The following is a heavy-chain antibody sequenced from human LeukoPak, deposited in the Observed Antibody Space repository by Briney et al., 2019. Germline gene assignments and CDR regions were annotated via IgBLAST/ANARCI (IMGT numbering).Heavy chain of an antibody. CDR3: AREGHSDLLTGYSPVEYYYYMDV. CDR1: GFTLTNYA. V-gene: IGHV3-30*04. Sequence: GRSLRLSCAVSGFTLTNYAVHWVRQAPGKGLEWLAVMSNDGKNKYLADSVKGRFSVSRDISKDTLYLQMDSLRAGDTAVYYCAREGHSDLLTGYSPVEYYYYMDVWGKGTTVTVSS. D-gene: IGHD3-9*01. J-gene: IGHJ6*03. CDR2: MSNDGKNK.